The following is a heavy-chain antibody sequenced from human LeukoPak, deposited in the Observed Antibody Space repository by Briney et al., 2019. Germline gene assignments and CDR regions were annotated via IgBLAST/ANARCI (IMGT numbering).Heavy chain of an antibody. CDR3: TTDRSIDWPALDDAFDI. Sequence: PGGSLRLSCAASGFTFSNAWISWVRQAPGKGLEWVGRIKSKTDGGTTDYAAPVKGRFTISRDDSKNTLYLQMNSLKTEDTAVYYCTTDRSIDWPALDDAFDIWGQGTMITVSS. D-gene: IGHD3-9*01. CDR2: IKSKTDGGTT. V-gene: IGHV3-15*01. CDR1: GFTFSNAW. J-gene: IGHJ3*02.